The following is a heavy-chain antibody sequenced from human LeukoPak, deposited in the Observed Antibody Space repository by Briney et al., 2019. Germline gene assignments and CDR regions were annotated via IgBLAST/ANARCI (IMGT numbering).Heavy chain of an antibody. V-gene: IGHV3-15*01. Sequence: GGSLRLSCAASGFTFTNAWMSWVRQAPGKGLEWVGRIKSKGDGETIDNAAPVKGRFTMSRDDSKATLYLQMNSLKAEDTAVYYCATDLGLTMIRGVIVYWGQGALVTVSS. CDR2: IKSKGDGETI. CDR1: GFTFTNAW. D-gene: IGHD3-10*01. CDR3: ATDLGLTMIRGVIVY. J-gene: IGHJ4*02.